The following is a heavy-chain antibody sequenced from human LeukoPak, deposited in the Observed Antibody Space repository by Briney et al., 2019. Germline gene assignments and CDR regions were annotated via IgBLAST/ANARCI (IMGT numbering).Heavy chain of an antibody. CDR1: GFIFGSYG. CDR2: ISGSGGGT. CDR3: AKGALYNWNDM. J-gene: IGHJ4*02. D-gene: IGHD1-20*01. Sequence: GGSLRLSCAASGFIFGSYGMSWVRQAPGKGLEWVSGISGSGGGTYYADSVKGRFTISRDNSKNTLYLQMNSLRAEDTAVYYCAKGALYNWNDMWGQGTLVTVSS. V-gene: IGHV3-23*01.